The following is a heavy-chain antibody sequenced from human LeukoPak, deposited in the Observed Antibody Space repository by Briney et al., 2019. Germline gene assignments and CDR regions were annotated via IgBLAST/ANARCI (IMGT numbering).Heavy chain of an antibody. CDR3: SSARGRDGYDY. D-gene: IGHD5-24*01. V-gene: IGHV3-74*01. Sequence: GGSLRLSCAASGFTFSSYWMHWVRQAPGKGLVWVSRINSDGSSTSYADSVKGRFTISRDNAKNTLYRQMNSLRPEDTAVYYCSSARGRDGYDYWGQGTLVTVSS. CDR1: GFTFSSYW. CDR2: INSDGSST. J-gene: IGHJ4*02.